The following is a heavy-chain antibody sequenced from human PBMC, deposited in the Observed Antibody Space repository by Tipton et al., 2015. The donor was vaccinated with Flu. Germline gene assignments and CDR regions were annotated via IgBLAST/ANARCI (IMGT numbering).Heavy chain of an antibody. J-gene: IGHJ4*02. D-gene: IGHD3-3*02. CDR1: GDSISSDYH. CDR3: ARISSFGAPTEH. Sequence: TLSLTCAVSGDSISSDYHWGWIRQFPGKGLEWIGTVSRSGSTIYNPSLKSRVTISIDRSKNQFSLKLTSVIAADTALYFCARISSFGAPTEHWGQGIQVSVSS. V-gene: IGHV4-38-2*01. CDR2: VSRSGST.